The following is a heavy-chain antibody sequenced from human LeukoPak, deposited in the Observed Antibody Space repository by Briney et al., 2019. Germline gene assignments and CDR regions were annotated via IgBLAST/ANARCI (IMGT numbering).Heavy chain of an antibody. CDR3: ARDLPKIVVVPAAQTSYYYYYMDV. J-gene: IGHJ6*03. D-gene: IGHD2-2*01. CDR1: GGSISSGSYY. V-gene: IGHV4-61*02. CDR2: IYTSGST. Sequence: PSETLSLTCTVSGGSISSGSYYWSWIRQPAGKGLEWIGRIYTSGSTNYNPSLKSRVTISVDTSKNQFSLKLSSVTAADTAVYYCARDLPKIVVVPAAQTSYYYYYMDVWGKGTTVTVSS.